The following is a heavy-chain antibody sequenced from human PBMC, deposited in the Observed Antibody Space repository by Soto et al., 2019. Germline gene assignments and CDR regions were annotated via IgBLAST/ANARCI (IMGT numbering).Heavy chain of an antibody. CDR3: ARVAGYSGYDYADY. J-gene: IGHJ4*02. Sequence: QGQLVESGGGVVQPGRSLRLSCAASGFTFSSYGMHWVRQAPGKGLEWVTVIWYDGSKKYYADSVKGRFTVSRDNSMNTLYLQMNSLRAEDTAVYFCARVAGYSGYDYADYWGQGTLVTVSS. V-gene: IGHV3-33*01. D-gene: IGHD5-12*01. CDR1: GFTFSSYG. CDR2: IWYDGSKK.